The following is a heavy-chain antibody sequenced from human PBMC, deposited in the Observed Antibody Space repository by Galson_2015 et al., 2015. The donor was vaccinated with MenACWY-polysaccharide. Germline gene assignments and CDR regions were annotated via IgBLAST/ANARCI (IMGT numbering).Heavy chain of an antibody. Sequence: SLRLSCAASGFTFSSYSMNWVRQAPGKGLEWVSYISSGGTIYNADSVKGRFTISSDNAKNSLYLQMNSLRDDDTAVYYCARVLKGLVGATPDYWGQGTLVTVSS. D-gene: IGHD1-26*01. CDR2: ISSGGTI. V-gene: IGHV3-48*02. J-gene: IGHJ4*02. CDR3: ARVLKGLVGATPDY. CDR1: GFTFSSYS.